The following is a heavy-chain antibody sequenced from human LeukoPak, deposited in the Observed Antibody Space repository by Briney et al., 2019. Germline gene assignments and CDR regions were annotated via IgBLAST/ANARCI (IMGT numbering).Heavy chain of an antibody. Sequence: GGSLRLSCAASGFTVSSNYMSWVRQAPGKGLEWVSAISGSGGSTYYADSVKGRFTISRDNSKNTLYLQMNSLRAEDTAVYYCAKALGYYDSSGYSYWGQGTLVTVSS. D-gene: IGHD3-22*01. CDR1: GFTVSSNY. V-gene: IGHV3-23*01. CDR2: ISGSGGST. CDR3: AKALGYYDSSGYSY. J-gene: IGHJ4*02.